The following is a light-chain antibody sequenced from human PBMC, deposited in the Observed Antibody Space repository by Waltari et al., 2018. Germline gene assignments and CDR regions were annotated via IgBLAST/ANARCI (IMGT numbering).Light chain of an antibody. CDR2: WAS. CDR3: QQYYSTPTWT. J-gene: IGKJ1*01. V-gene: IGKV4-1*01. CDR1: QSVLYSSNNNNY. Sequence: DIVMTQSTDSLAVSLGERATINCKSSQSVLYSSNNNNYLAWYQQKPGQPPKLLIYWASTRESGVPDRFSGSGSGTDFTLTISSLQAEDVAVYYCQQYYSTPTWTFGQGTKVEIK.